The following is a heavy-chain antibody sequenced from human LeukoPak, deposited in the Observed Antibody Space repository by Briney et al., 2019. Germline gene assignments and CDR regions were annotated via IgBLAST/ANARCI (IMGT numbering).Heavy chain of an antibody. V-gene: IGHV3-53*01. Sequence: QAGGSLRLSCAASGFTVSSNYMSWVRQAPGKGLEWVSVIYSGGSTYYADSVKGRFTISRDNSKNTLYLQMNSLRAEDTAVYYCARGQAYKWDYYYMDVWGKGTTVTVSS. CDR1: GFTVSSNY. D-gene: IGHD1-1*01. J-gene: IGHJ6*03. CDR3: ARGQAYKWDYYYMDV. CDR2: IYSGGST.